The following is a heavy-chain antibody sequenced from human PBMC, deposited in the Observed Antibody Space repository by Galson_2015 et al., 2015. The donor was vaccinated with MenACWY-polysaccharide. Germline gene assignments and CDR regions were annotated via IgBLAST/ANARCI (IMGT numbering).Heavy chain of an antibody. D-gene: IGHD1-26*01. J-gene: IGHJ4*02. CDR3: ARERPHGSYWGAADY. CDR2: INYSGST. Sequence: TLSLTCAVSGGSISSGGYSWTWIPPHQGKGREGNGNINYSGSTYHNPSLKSRVTILVDTSKNQFSLKLSSVTTADTAVYYCARERPHGSYWGAADYWGQGTLVTVSS. V-gene: IGHV4-31*11. CDR1: GGSISSGGYS.